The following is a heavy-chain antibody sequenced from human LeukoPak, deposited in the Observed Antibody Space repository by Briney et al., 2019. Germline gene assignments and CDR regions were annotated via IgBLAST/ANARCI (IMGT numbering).Heavy chain of an antibody. J-gene: IGHJ4*02. V-gene: IGHV3-23*01. CDR3: AARGTTVVTYFDY. D-gene: IGHD4-23*01. CDR2: ISGSAVTT. Sequence: GGSLRLSCATSGFTFSNYAMSWVRQAPGKGLEWVSSISGSAVTTYYADSVKGRFAISRDNSKDTLYLQMTSLRAEDTAVYYCAARGTTVVTYFDYWGQGTLVTVSS. CDR1: GFTFSNYA.